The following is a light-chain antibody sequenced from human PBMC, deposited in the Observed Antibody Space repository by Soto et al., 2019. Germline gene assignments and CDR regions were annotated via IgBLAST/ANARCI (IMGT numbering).Light chain of an antibody. Sequence: EIVLTQSPGTLSLSPGERATISCRASQSVSNNYLAWYQQKPGQAPGLLMYSASSRATGIPDRFSGSGSGTDFTLTISRLGPQDFEVYYCQQYGSSPATFGQGTKVDI. CDR3: QQYGSSPAT. V-gene: IGKV3-20*01. CDR2: SAS. J-gene: IGKJ1*01. CDR1: QSVSNNY.